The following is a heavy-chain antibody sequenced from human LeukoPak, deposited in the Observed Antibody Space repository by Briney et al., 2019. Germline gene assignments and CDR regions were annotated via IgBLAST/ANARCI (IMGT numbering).Heavy chain of an antibody. CDR3: ARVKRHISGWQYFDY. CDR2: IGTAGDT. V-gene: IGHV3-13*01. Sequence: PGGSLRLSCAASGFTFSSYDMHWVRQATGKGLEWVSAIGTAGDTYYPGSVKGRFTISRENAKNSLYLQMNSLRAGDTAVYYCARVKRHISGWQYFDYWGQGTLVTVSS. J-gene: IGHJ4*02. D-gene: IGHD6-19*01. CDR1: GFTFSSYD.